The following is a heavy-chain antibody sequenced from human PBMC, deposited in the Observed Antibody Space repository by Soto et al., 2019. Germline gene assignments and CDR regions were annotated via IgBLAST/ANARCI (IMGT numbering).Heavy chain of an antibody. V-gene: IGHV1-2*02. Sequence: EASVKVSCNASGYTFTGHYIHWVRQAPEQGPEWMGEIGPESGATRYAQKFQGRVTMTRDMSITTVYMELNNLSPDDTAVYYCGRGRSGQIVVFYWGQGTPVTVSS. J-gene: IGHJ4*02. CDR2: IGPESGAT. CDR1: GYTFTGHY. CDR3: GRGRSGQIVVFY. D-gene: IGHD5-12*01.